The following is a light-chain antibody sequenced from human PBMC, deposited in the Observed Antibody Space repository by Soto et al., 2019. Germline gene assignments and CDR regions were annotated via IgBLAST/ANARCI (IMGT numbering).Light chain of an antibody. CDR3: TSYASRSSHVV. CDR2: DVN. J-gene: IGLJ2*01. Sequence: QSVLTQPASVSGSPGQSITLSCTGTSSDMGGYDYVSWYQRHPGKAPKLIIYDVNNRPSGVSNPFSGSKSGNTASLTISGLQAEDEADYYCTSYASRSSHVVFGGGTKLTVL. V-gene: IGLV2-14*01. CDR1: SSDMGGYDY.